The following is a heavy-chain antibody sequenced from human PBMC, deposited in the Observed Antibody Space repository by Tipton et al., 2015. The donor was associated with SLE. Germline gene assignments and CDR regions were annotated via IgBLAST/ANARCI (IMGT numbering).Heavy chain of an antibody. CDR3: VRHHNPGDYEGTFGS. V-gene: IGHV4-39*01. CDR1: GASLSSSSYY. D-gene: IGHD4-17*01. Sequence: TLSLTCTVSGASLSSSSYYWGWIRQPPGKGLEWIGTIFYSVSTYYNPSLKSRATISVDTSKNQFSLKLSSVTAADTSIYYCVRHHNPGDYEGTFGSWGQGALVTVSS. CDR2: IFYSVST. J-gene: IGHJ5*01.